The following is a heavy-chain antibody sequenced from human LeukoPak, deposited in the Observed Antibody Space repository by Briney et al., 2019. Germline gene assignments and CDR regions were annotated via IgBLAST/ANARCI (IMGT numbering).Heavy chain of an antibody. D-gene: IGHD6-13*01. CDR2: IGGGGGTT. CDR3: AKDRQQLGNWFDP. V-gene: IGHV3-23*01. Sequence: GGSLRLSCAASGFPFSSYAMSWVRQAPGKGLEWVSSIGGGGGTTYYADSVKGRFTISRDNSKNTLYLQMNSLRAEDTAVYYCAKDRQQLGNWFDPWGQGTLVTVSS. J-gene: IGHJ5*02. CDR1: GFPFSSYA.